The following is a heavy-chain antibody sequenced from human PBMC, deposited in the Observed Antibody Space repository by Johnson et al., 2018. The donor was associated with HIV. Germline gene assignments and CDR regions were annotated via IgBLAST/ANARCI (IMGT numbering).Heavy chain of an antibody. CDR1: GFTFSSYG. CDR3: AKDRYIKGASTGFDI. CDR2: IRYDGSNN. D-gene: IGHD1-26*01. Sequence: QVQLVESGGGVVQPGGSLRLSCAASGFTFSSYGMHWVRQAPGKGLEWVAFIRYDGSNNYYADSVKGRFTTSRDNSKNTLYLQMNILRSEDTAVYYCAKDRYIKGASTGFDIWGQGTMVTVSS. V-gene: IGHV3-30*02. J-gene: IGHJ3*02.